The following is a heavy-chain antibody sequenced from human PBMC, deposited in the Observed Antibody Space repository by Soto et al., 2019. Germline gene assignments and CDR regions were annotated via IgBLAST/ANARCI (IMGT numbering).Heavy chain of an antibody. V-gene: IGHV3-7*04. CDR1: GFTFSSYC. Sequence: GGSLRLSCAASGFTFSSYCMSWVRQAPGKGLEWVANIKQDGSEKYYVDSVKGRFTISRDNAKNSLYLQMNSLRAEDTAVYYCARFYYDSSGYLPSPYYYYYGMDVWGQGTTVTLSS. CDR3: ARFYYDSSGYLPSPYYYYYGMDV. CDR2: IKQDGSEK. D-gene: IGHD3-22*01. J-gene: IGHJ6*02.